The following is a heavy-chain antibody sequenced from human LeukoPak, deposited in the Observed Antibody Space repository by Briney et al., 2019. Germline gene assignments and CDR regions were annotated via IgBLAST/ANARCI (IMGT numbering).Heavy chain of an antibody. CDR2: INTNTRNP. D-gene: IGHD4/OR15-4a*01. CDR3: ARGHTGALSNLYYYGMGV. Sequence: GASVTVSCKASGYTFTNFAINWVRQAPGQGLEWMGWINTNTRNPTYAQGFTGQFVFSLDTSVSTAYLLINDLKAEDTAVYYCARGHTGALSNLYYYGMGVWGQGTTVTVSS. CDR1: GYTFTNFA. V-gene: IGHV7-4-1*02. J-gene: IGHJ6*02.